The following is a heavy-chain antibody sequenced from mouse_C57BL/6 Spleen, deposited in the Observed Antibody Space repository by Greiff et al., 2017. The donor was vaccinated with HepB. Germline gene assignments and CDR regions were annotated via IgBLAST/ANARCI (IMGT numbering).Heavy chain of an antibody. D-gene: IGHD2-2*01. CDR2: INPNNGGT. V-gene: IGHV1-18*01. Sequence: VQLQQSGPELVKPGASVKIPCKASGYTFTDYNMDWVKQSHGKSLEWIGDINPNNGGTIYNQKFKGKATLTVDKSSSTAYMELRSLTSEDTAVYYCARWDGDDSYYAMDYWGQGTSVTVSS. CDR3: ARWDGDDSYYAMDY. CDR1: GYTFTDYN. J-gene: IGHJ4*01.